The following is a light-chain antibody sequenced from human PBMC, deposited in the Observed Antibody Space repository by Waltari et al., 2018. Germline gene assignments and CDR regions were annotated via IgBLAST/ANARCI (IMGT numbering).Light chain of an antibody. J-gene: IGKJ1*01. CDR1: QSVLYSSNDKNY. Sequence: DIVMTQSPDSLAASLGERATINCKSSQSVLYSSNDKNYLAWYQQKPGQPPKLLIYWASTRQSGVPDRFSGSGSWTDFTLTISSLQAEDVAVYYCQQYYSKRTFGQGTKVEI. CDR2: WAS. V-gene: IGKV4-1*01. CDR3: QQYYSKRT.